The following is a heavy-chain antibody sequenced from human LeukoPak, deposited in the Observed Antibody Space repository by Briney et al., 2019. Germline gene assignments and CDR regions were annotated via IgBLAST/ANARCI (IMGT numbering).Heavy chain of an antibody. V-gene: IGHV1-69*13. Sequence: ASVKVSCKASGGTFSSYAISWVRQAPGQGLEWMGGIIPIFGTANYAQKFQGRVTITADESTSTAYMELSSLRSEDTAVYYCASSSSGWYYFDYWGQGTLVIVSS. CDR1: GGTFSSYA. J-gene: IGHJ4*02. D-gene: IGHD6-19*01. CDR3: ASSSSGWYYFDY. CDR2: IIPIFGTA.